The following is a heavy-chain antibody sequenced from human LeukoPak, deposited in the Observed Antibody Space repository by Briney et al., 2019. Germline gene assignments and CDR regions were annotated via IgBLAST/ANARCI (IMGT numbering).Heavy chain of an antibody. Sequence: SETLSLTCAVPGYSISSGYYWGWIRQPPGKGLEWIGSIYHSGSTYYNPSLKSRVTISVDTSKNQFSLKLSSVTAADTAVYYCARDQRIGYSSGWYNWYFDLWGRGTLVTVSS. CDR2: IYHSGST. D-gene: IGHD6-19*01. J-gene: IGHJ2*01. CDR3: ARDQRIGYSSGWYNWYFDL. V-gene: IGHV4-38-2*02. CDR1: GYSISSGYY.